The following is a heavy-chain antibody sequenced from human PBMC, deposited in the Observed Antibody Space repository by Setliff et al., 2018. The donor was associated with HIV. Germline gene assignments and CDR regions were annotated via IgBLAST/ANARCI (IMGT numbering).Heavy chain of an antibody. D-gene: IGHD4-17*01. V-gene: IGHV1-3*01. CDR1: GYTFSNYV. CDR2: ISAGNGNT. Sequence: ASVKVSCKASGYTFSNYVMQWVRQAPGQSLEWMGWISAGNGNTKYSQKVQGRVTLTTDTSTNTAYMELRSLRSDDAAVYYCAKTTPQPHYYYYVDVWGRGTTVTVSS. J-gene: IGHJ6*03. CDR3: AKTTPQPHYYYYVDV.